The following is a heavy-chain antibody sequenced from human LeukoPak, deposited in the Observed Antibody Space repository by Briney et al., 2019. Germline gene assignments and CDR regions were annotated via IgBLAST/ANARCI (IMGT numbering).Heavy chain of an antibody. J-gene: IGHJ4*02. CDR3: ARLLYDRSGYYYFDY. CDR2: IYYSGST. CDR1: GGSIYSSSYY. Sequence: PSETLSLTCTVSGGSIYSSSYYWGWIRQPPGKGLEWLASIYYSGSTYYNPSLKSRVTLSVDTSKNQFCLKLNSVTAADTALYYCARLLYDRSGYYYFDYWGQGTLVTVSS. V-gene: IGHV4-39*01. D-gene: IGHD3-22*01.